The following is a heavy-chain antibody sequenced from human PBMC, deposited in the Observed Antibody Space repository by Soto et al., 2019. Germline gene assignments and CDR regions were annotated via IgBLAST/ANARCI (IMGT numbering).Heavy chain of an antibody. CDR3: ARYQAEWFGELFAPNWFDP. D-gene: IGHD3-10*01. CDR2: IYYSGST. J-gene: IGHJ5*02. CDR1: GGSISSGGYY. V-gene: IGHV4-31*03. Sequence: QVQLQESGPGLVKPSQTLSLTCTVSGGSISSGGYYWSWIRQHLGKGLEWIGYIYYSGSTYYNPSLKSRVTISVDTSKNQFSLKLSSVTAADTAVYYCARYQAEWFGELFAPNWFDPWGQGTLVTVSS.